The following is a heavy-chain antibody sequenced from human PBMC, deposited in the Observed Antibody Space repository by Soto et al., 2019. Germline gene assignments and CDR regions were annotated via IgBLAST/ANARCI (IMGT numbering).Heavy chain of an antibody. CDR2: INPNSGGT. CDR3: ARGSLLIRYFDWSQGDAFDI. Sequence: GASVKVSCKASGYTFTGYYSHWVRQAPGQGLEWMGWINPNSGGTNYAQKFQGWVTMTRDTSISTAYMELSRLRSDDTAVYYCARGSLLIRYFDWSQGDAFDIWGQGTMVTVSS. J-gene: IGHJ3*02. CDR1: GYTFTGYY. D-gene: IGHD3-9*01. V-gene: IGHV1-2*04.